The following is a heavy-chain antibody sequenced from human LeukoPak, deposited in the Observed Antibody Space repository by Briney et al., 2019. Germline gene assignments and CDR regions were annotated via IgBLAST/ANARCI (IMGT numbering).Heavy chain of an antibody. D-gene: IGHD3-16*01. J-gene: IGHJ3*01. Sequence: GGSLRLSCAASGFTFRSYSMNWVRQAPGKGLEWVAYINGGGRTIFYGDSVKGRFTISRDNAKNSLYLQMNSLRAEDTAVYYCAREPVEGVNDAFDVWGQGTMVTVSS. CDR2: INGGGRTI. CDR1: GFTFRSYS. CDR3: AREPVEGVNDAFDV. V-gene: IGHV3-48*04.